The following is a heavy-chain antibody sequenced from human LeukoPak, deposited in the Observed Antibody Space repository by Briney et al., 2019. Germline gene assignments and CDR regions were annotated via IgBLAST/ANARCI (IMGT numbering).Heavy chain of an antibody. Sequence: GGSLRLSCAASGFTFSSYAMSWVRQAPGKGLLWVSRINSDGSATIYADSVRGRFTISRDNAKNTLYLQMSGLRVEDTAVYHCASDSPYYGMDVWGQGTTVTVSS. CDR1: GFTFSSYA. CDR2: INSDGSAT. J-gene: IGHJ6*02. CDR3: ASDSPYYGMDV. V-gene: IGHV3-74*01.